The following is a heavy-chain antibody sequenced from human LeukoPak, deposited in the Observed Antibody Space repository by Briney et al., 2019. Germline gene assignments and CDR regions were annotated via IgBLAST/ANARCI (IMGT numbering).Heavy chain of an antibody. J-gene: IGHJ5*02. Sequence: ASVKGSCKTSGNAITTYGNSWRRRSPGQGLEWMGWISAYNGNTNYAQKLQGRVTMTTDTSTSTAYMELRSLRSDDTAVYYCARDLEAWGQGTLVTVSS. V-gene: IGHV1-18*01. CDR3: ARDLEA. CDR1: GNAITTYG. CDR2: ISAYNGNT. D-gene: IGHD3-3*01.